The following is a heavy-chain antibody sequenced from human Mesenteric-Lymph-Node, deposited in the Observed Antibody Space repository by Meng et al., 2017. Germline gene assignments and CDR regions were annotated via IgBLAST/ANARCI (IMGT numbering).Heavy chain of an antibody. CDR3: ARDWGDVRGGFDF. CDR1: GDSVSSNSAA. D-gene: IGHD3-10*02. CDR2: TYYRSKYYN. J-gene: IGHJ4*02. V-gene: IGHV6-1*01. Sequence: VTLQQSGPGLVKHSPTLPLPGSISGDSVSSNSAAWNWIRQSSSRGLELLGRTYYRSKYYNDYALSVKSRITINPDTSKNQFSLQLNSVTPEDTAIYYCARDWGDVRGGFDFWGQGTLVTVSS.